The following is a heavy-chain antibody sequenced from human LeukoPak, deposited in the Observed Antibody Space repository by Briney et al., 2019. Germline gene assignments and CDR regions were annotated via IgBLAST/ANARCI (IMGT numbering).Heavy chain of an antibody. CDR1: GYTFTSYY. V-gene: IGHV1-69*04. CDR2: IIPILGIA. CDR3: ARVSAMDYHYGMDV. Sequence: GASVKVSCKASGYTFTSYYIHWVRQAPGQGLEWMGRIIPILGIANYAQKFQGRVTITADKSTGTAYMELSSLRSEDTAVYYCARVSAMDYHYGMDVWGQGTTVTVSS. D-gene: IGHD5-18*01. J-gene: IGHJ6*02.